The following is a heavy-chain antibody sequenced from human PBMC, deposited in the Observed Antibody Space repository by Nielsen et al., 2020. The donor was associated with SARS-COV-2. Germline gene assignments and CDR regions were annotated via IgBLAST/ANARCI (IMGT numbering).Heavy chain of an antibody. CDR2: ISSSSSYI. CDR1: GFTFSSHS. Sequence: GESLKISCAASGFTFSSHSMNWVRQAPGKGLEWVSSISSSSSYIYYADSVKGRFTISRDNAKNSLYLQMNSLRAEDTAVYYCARDALYYYYMDVWGKGTTVTVSS. J-gene: IGHJ6*03. CDR3: ARDALYYYYMDV. V-gene: IGHV3-21*01.